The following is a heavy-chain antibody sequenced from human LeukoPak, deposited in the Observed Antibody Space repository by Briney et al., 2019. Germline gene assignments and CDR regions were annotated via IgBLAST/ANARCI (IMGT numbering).Heavy chain of an antibody. CDR2: INPNSGGT. Sequence: ASVKVSCKASGYTFTGYYMHWVRQAPGQGLEWMGWINPNSGGTNYAQKFQGRVTMTRDTPISTAYMELSRLRSDDTAVYYCAREPLWFGELYPWGQGTLVTVSS. CDR1: GYTFTGYY. D-gene: IGHD3-10*01. V-gene: IGHV1-2*02. CDR3: AREPLWFGELYP. J-gene: IGHJ5*02.